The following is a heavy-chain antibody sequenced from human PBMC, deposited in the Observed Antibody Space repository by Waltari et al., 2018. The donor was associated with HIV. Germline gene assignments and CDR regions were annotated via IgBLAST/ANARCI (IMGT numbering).Heavy chain of an antibody. J-gene: IGHJ4*02. CDR3: GRPLRGGAYDF. Sequence: QVHLQESGPGLVKPSATLSLTCTVSGDSIRGRSYYWGWIRQPPGAGLEWIASIFYSGRTSYNPSLRSRLILSVDTSKNQLTLKLASVTAADTAVYYCGRPLRGGAYDFWGQGILVTVSS. D-gene: IGHD3-16*01. CDR1: GDSIRGRSYY. CDR2: IFYSGRT. V-gene: IGHV4-39*01.